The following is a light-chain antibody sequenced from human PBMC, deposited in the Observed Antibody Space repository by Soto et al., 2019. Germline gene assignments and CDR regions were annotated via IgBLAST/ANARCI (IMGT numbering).Light chain of an antibody. V-gene: IGKV3-20*01. Sequence: ETVMTQSPGTLSVSPGERATLSCRASHGVSRNLAWYQQKPGQAPRLLIYGASTRATGIPARFSGSGSGTEFTLTISRLEPEDFAVYYCQQYGSSPITFGQGTRLEIK. CDR1: HGVSRN. J-gene: IGKJ5*01. CDR3: QQYGSSPIT. CDR2: GAS.